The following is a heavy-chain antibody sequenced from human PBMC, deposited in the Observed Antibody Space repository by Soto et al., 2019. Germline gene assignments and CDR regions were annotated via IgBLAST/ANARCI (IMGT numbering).Heavy chain of an antibody. D-gene: IGHD1-26*01. CDR2: ISAYNGNT. CDR1: GYTFTSYG. V-gene: IGHV1-18*01. Sequence: ASVKVSCKASGYTFTSYGISWVRQAPGQGLEWMGWISAYNGNTNYAQKLQGRVTMTTDTSTSTAYMELRSLRSDDTAVYYCASPSGSYWTLWAFDIWGQGTMVTVSS. J-gene: IGHJ3*02. CDR3: ASPSGSYWTLWAFDI.